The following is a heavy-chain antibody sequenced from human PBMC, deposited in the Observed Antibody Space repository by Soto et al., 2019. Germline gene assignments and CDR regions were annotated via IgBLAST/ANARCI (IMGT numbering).Heavy chain of an antibody. Sequence: GGSLRLSCAGSGFTFSNAWMNWVRQAPGKGLEWVGRINSDGSNTTYADSVKGRFTISRDNAKNTLFLQMNSLRAEDTAVYSCVRGYSGYDPRGFDYWGQGTLVTVSS. CDR2: INSDGSNT. V-gene: IGHV3-74*01. D-gene: IGHD5-12*01. J-gene: IGHJ4*02. CDR1: GFTFSNAW. CDR3: VRGYSGYDPRGFDY.